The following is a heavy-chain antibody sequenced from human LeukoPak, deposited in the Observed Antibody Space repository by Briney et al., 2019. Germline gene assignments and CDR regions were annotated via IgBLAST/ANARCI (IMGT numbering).Heavy chain of an antibody. Sequence: GASVTVSCKASGYTFTGYYMHWVRQAPGQGLEWMGWINPNTGGTNYAQKFQGRVTMTRDTSISTAFMELRSLISDDTAVYYCAPGELFRFQAYWGQGTLVTVSS. D-gene: IGHD1-7*01. CDR2: INPNTGGT. J-gene: IGHJ4*02. V-gene: IGHV1-2*02. CDR1: GYTFTGYY. CDR3: APGELFRFQAY.